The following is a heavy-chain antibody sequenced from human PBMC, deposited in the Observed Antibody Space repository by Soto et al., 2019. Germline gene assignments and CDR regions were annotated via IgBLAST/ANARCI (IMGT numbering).Heavy chain of an antibody. D-gene: IGHD2-21*02. J-gene: IGHJ4*02. CDR3: AHSICGGDCYSVAFDY. V-gene: IGHV2-5*02. CDR2: IYWDDDK. CDR1: GFSLSTSGVA. Sequence: QITLKESGPTLVKPTQTLTLTCTFSGFSLSTSGVAVDWIRQPPGKALEWLALIYWDDDKRYSPSLKNRLTITKDTSKNQVVLTMTNMDPMDTATYYCAHSICGGDCYSVAFDYWGQGTLVTVSS.